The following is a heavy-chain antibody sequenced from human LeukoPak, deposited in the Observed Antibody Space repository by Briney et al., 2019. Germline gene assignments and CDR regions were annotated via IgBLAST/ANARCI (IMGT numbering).Heavy chain of an antibody. V-gene: IGHV1-3*01. CDR2: INAGNGNT. CDR3: AGDGRELLSFFFY. D-gene: IGHD1-26*01. CDR1: GYTFTSYA. Sequence: ASVKVSCKASGYTFTSYAMHWVRQAPGQRLEWMGWINAGNGNTKYSQKFQGRVTITRDTSASTAYMELSSLRSEDTAVYYCAGDGRELLSFFFYWGQGTLVTVSS. J-gene: IGHJ4*02.